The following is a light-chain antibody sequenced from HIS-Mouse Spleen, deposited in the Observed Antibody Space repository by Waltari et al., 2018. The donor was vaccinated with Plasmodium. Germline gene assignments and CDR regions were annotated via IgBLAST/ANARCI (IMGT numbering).Light chain of an antibody. CDR3: QAWDSSTAV. J-gene: IGLJ3*02. CDR1: KLGDKY. Sequence: SYELTQPPSVSVSPGQTASITCSGDKLGDKYACWYQQKPGQSPVLVIYQDSKRPSGIPERFSGSNSWNTATLTISGTQAMDEADYCCQAWDSSTAVFGGGTKLTVL. V-gene: IGLV3-1*01. CDR2: QDS.